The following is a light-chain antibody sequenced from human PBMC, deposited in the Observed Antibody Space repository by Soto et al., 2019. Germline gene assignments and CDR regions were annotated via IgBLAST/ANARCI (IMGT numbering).Light chain of an antibody. V-gene: IGKV1-5*03. J-gene: IGKJ2*01. CDR2: KAS. Sequence: DIQMTQSPSTLSASVGDRVTITCRASQSISSWLAWYQQKPGKAPKLLIYKASSLESGVPSRFSGSGSGTEFTLTISSLQPDDFATYYCQQYNSYRYTFGQGTKLENK. CDR1: QSISSW. CDR3: QQYNSYRYT.